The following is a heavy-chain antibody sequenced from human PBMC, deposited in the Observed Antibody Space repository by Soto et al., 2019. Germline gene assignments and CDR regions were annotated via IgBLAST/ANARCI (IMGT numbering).Heavy chain of an antibody. CDR2: MNPGSGDT. J-gene: IGHJ5*02. D-gene: IGHD3-16*01. CDR1: GYSFTNND. CDR3: ARMATFGSLNWFDP. V-gene: IGHV1-8*01. Sequence: ASVKVSCKASGYSFTNNDVTWVRQATGQGLEWMGWMNPGSGDTGYAQKFQGRVTMTRDISIATAYMELSSLRSDDTAIYYCARMATFGSLNWFDPWGQGTLVTVS.